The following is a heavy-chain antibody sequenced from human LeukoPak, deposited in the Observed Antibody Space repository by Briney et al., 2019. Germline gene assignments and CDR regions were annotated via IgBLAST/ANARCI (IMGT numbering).Heavy chain of an antibody. J-gene: IGHJ4*02. CDR2: INPSGGST. D-gene: IGHD2-8*01. Sequence: ASVKVSCKASGYTFTSYYMHWVRQAPGQGLEWMGIINPSGGSTSYAQKFQGRVTMTRDTSTSTVYMELSSLRSEDTAVYYCARDLGYCTTDVCYMSWYFDYWGQGTLVTVSS. CDR3: ARDLGYCTTDVCYMSWYFDY. V-gene: IGHV1-46*01. CDR1: GYTFTSYY.